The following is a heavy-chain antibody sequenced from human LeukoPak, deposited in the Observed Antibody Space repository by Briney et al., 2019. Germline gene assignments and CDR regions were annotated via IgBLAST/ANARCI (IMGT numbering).Heavy chain of an antibody. V-gene: IGHV3-23*01. D-gene: IGHD6-19*01. CDR1: GFTFSNYA. Sequence: PGGSLRLSCAASGFTFSNYAMNWVRQAPGKGLEWVSGISGSGGSTYYADSVKGRFTISRDNSKNTLYLQMNSLRAEDTAVYYCAKEYSSGWHRPSGAFDIWGQGTMVTVSS. CDR2: ISGSGGST. J-gene: IGHJ3*02. CDR3: AKEYSSGWHRPSGAFDI.